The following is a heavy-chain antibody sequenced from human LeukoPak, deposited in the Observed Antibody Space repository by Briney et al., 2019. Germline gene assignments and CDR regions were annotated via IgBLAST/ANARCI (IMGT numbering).Heavy chain of an antibody. CDR3: ARGSSSWYYYYYYGMDV. J-gene: IGHJ6*02. Sequence: SQTLSLTCALSGDSVSSNSAAWNWIRQSPSRGLEWLGRTYYRSKWYNDYAVSVKSRITINPDTSKNQFSLQLNSVTPEDTAVYYCARGSSSWYYYYYYGMDVWGQGTTVTVSS. D-gene: IGHD6-13*01. V-gene: IGHV6-1*01. CDR2: TYYRSKWYN. CDR1: GDSVSSNSAA.